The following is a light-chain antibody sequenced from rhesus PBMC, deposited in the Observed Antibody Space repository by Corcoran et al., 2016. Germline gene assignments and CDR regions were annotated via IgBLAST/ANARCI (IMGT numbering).Light chain of an antibody. CDR2: WAS. CDR3: QQYYTSPFS. V-gene: IGKV4-1*01. CDR1: QSLLYFSNNKNY. J-gene: IGKJ2*01. Sequence: DIVMTQSPDSLAVSLGERVTINCKSSQSLLYFSNNKNYLAWYQQKRGQAPRLIVYWASTRESGVSDRFRGGVSGTDFTLTISGLQADDVAVYYCQQYYTSPFSFGQGTKVEIK.